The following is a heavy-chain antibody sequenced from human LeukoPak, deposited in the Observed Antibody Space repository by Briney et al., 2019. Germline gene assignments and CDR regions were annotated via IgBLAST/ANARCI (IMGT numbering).Heavy chain of an antibody. J-gene: IGHJ4*02. CDR2: IYYGGST. CDR1: GGSISSYY. CDR3: ARHGPDFWSGYGVNYLDY. D-gene: IGHD3-3*01. Sequence: SETLSLTCTVSGGSISSYYWSWIRQPPGKGLEWIGYIYYGGSTNYNPSLKSRVTISVDTSKNQFSLKLSSVTAADTAVYYCARHGPDFWSGYGVNYLDYWGQGTLVTVSS. V-gene: IGHV4-59*08.